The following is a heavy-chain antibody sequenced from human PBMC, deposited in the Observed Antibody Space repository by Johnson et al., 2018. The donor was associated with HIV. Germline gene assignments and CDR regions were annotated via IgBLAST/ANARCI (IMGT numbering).Heavy chain of an antibody. V-gene: IGHV3-9*01. CDR2: ISWNSGSI. Sequence: VQLVESGGGLVKPGGSLRLSCAASGFTIDNYAMHWVRQAPGKGLEWVSGISWNSGSIGYAASVKGRFTISRDNPTNSLYLQMNSLRTEDTAVYYCARDLRPAFDIWGQGTMVTVSS. CDR3: ARDLRPAFDI. D-gene: IGHD6-6*01. CDR1: GFTIDNYA. J-gene: IGHJ3*02.